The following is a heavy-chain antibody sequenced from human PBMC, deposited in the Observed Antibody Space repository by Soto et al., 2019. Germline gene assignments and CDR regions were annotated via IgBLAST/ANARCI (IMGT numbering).Heavy chain of an antibody. CDR3: ARGRGTIFGVVILSYYYGMDV. D-gene: IGHD3-3*01. CDR2: INHSGST. Sequence: KTSETLSLTCAVYGGSFSGYYWSWIRQPPGKGLEWIGEINHSGSTNYNPSLKSRVTISVDTSKNQFSLKLSPVTAADTAVYYCARGRGTIFGVVILSYYYGMDVWGQGTTVTVSS. V-gene: IGHV4-34*01. J-gene: IGHJ6*02. CDR1: GGSFSGYY.